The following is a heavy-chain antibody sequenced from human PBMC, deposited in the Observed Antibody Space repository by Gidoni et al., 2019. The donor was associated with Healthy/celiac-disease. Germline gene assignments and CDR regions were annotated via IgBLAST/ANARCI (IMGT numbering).Heavy chain of an antibody. Sequence: QVQLVESGGGVVQPGRSLSLSCAASGFTFRTSGLHWVRQAPGKGLEWVAVISYDGSNKYYAESVKGRFTISRDNSKNTLYLQMNSRRAEDTAVYYCAKEEGGLGEDCSGGSCWVGYWGQGTLVTVSS. CDR3: AKEEGGLGEDCSGGSCWVGY. J-gene: IGHJ4*02. CDR2: ISYDGSNK. CDR1: GFTFRTSG. V-gene: IGHV3-30*18. D-gene: IGHD2-15*01.